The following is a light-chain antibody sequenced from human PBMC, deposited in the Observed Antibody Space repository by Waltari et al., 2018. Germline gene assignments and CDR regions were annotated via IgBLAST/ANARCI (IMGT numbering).Light chain of an antibody. CDR2: EVS. Sequence: QAAPTQPPSVSKSLGQSVTISCTGTNSDVGGYNDVSWYQQHPGTAPRLLIYEVSKRPSGVSDRFSGSKSGNTASLTISGLQAEDEVDYYCCSYRSGNTFVFGSGTKLTVL. V-gene: IGLV2-11*01. CDR1: NSDVGGYND. CDR3: CSYRSGNTFV. J-gene: IGLJ6*01.